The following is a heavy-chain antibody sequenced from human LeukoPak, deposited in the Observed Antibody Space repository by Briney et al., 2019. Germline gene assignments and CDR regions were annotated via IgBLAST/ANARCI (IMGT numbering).Heavy chain of an antibody. V-gene: IGHV4-61*01. D-gene: IGHD3-9*01. Sequence: SETLSLTCSVSGFSISSGFYWGWIRQPPGKGLEWIGYIYYSGSTNYNPSLKSRVTISVDTSKNQFSLKLSSVTAADTAVYYCARDRVLRYFDWTQIDYWGQGTLVTVSS. CDR2: IYYSGST. J-gene: IGHJ4*02. CDR3: ARDRVLRYFDWTQIDY. CDR1: GFSISSGFY.